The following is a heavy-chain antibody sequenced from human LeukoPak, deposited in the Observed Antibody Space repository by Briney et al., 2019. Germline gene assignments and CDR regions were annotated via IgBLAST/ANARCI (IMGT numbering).Heavy chain of an antibody. J-gene: IGHJ2*01. Sequence: GGSLRLSCAASGFTVSSNYMSWVRQAPGKGLEWVSVIYSGGSTYYADSVKGRFTISRDSSRNTLFLHMNTLRAEDTAIYYCAKDRTVGASYWYFDLWGRGTLVTVSS. CDR2: IYSGGST. V-gene: IGHV3-53*01. CDR1: GFTVSSNY. CDR3: AKDRTVGASYWYFDL. D-gene: IGHD1-26*01.